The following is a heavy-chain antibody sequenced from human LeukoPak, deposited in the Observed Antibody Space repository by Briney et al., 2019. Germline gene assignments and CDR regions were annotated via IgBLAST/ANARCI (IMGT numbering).Heavy chain of an antibody. CDR3: ARGGEHFDYFEH. CDR1: GDSINSYY. Sequence: SDTLSLTCTVSGDSINSYYWTWIRQYPGRGLEWIGYIYSSGATYYTPSLKSRLDMSVDTSKNQFSLRLSSVTAADSAVYYCARGGEHFDYFEHWGPGTLVTVSS. D-gene: IGHD3-3*02. CDR2: IYSSGAT. J-gene: IGHJ4*02. V-gene: IGHV4-31*03.